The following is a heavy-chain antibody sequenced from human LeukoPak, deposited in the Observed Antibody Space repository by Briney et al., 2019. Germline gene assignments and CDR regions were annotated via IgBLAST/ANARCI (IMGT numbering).Heavy chain of an antibody. V-gene: IGHV3-21*01. CDR1: GFTFSSYS. CDR3: ARDEAYDFWSAHSGNWFDP. D-gene: IGHD3-3*01. J-gene: IGHJ5*02. CDR2: ISSSSSYI. Sequence: GGSLRLSCAASGFTFSSYSMNWVRQAPGKGLEWVSSISSSSSYIYYADSVKGRFTISRDNAKNSLYLQMNSLRAEDTAVYYCARDEAYDFWSAHSGNWFDPWGQGTLVTVAS.